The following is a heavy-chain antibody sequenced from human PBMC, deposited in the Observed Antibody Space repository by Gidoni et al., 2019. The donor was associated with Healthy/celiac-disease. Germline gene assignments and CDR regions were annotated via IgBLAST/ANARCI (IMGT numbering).Heavy chain of an antibody. J-gene: IGHJ6*02. CDR1: GFTFSSYA. Sequence: EVPLLESGGGLVQPGGSLRLSCAASGFTFSSYAMSWVLQAPGKGLDWVSAIRGSGGSTYYADSVKVRFTISIDNSKNTLYLQINSLRAEDTAVYYCAKFIDSLGMDYYYGMDVWGQGTTVTVSS. CDR3: AKFIDSLGMDYYYGMDV. V-gene: IGHV3-23*01. D-gene: IGHD3-16*01. CDR2: IRGSGGST.